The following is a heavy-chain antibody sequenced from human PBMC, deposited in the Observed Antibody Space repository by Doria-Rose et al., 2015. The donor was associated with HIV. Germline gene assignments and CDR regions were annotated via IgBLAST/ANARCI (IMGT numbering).Heavy chain of an antibody. D-gene: IGHD6-13*01. J-gene: IGHJ4*01. Sequence: QVQLVQSGPVLVKPTETLTLTCTVSGVSLSSPGMGVSWIRQPPGKALEWLANNFSDDERSYNTSLKSRLTISRATSKSQVVLTMTDMDPVDTATYYCARIKSSRWYHKYYFDFWGQGTLVIVSA. CDR2: NFSDDER. V-gene: IGHV2-26*01. CDR3: ARIKSSRWYHKYYFDF. CDR1: GVSLSSPGMG.